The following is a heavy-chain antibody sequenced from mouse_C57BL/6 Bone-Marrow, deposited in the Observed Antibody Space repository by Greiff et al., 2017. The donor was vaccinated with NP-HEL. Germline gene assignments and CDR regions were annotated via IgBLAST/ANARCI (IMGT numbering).Heavy chain of an antibody. CDR3: AREPPYYAMDY. CDR2: ISAGGSYT. CDR1: GFTFSSYA. V-gene: IGHV5-4*01. J-gene: IGHJ4*01. Sequence: EVQVVESGGGLVKPGGSLKLSCAASGFTFSSYAMHWVRQTPEQGLEWVAIISAGGSYTYYQDNVKGRFTITRYNATNKLYLQMSHLKSEDTAMYYCAREPPYYAMDYWGQGTSVTVSS.